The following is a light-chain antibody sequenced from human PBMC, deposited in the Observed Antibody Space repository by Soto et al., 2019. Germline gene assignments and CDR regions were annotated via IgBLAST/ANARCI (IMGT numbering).Light chain of an antibody. CDR2: DAS. CDR3: QQYNSYSRT. CDR1: QSISSW. J-gene: IGKJ1*01. Sequence: DIQMTQSPSTLSASVGDRVTITCRASQSISSWLAWYQQKPGKAPKLLIYDASSLESGVPSRFSGSGSGTEFTLTISSLQPDDFGTYYCQQYNSYSRTFGKGTKVEIK. V-gene: IGKV1-5*01.